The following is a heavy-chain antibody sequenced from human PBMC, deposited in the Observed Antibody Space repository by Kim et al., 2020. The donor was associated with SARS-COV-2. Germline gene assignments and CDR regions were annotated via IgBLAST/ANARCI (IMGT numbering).Heavy chain of an antibody. D-gene: IGHD6-19*01. CDR2: ISSSSSYI. CDR3: ARGQQWLVGAFDY. Sequence: GGSLRLSCAASGFTFSSYSMNWVRQAPGKGLEWVSSISSSSSYIYYADSVKGRFTISRDNAKNSLYLQMNSLRAEDTAVYYCARGQQWLVGAFDYWGQGTLVTVSS. V-gene: IGHV3-21*01. J-gene: IGHJ4*02. CDR1: GFTFSSYS.